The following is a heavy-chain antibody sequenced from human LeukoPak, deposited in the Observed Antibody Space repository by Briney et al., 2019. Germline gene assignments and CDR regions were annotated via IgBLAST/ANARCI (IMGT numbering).Heavy chain of an antibody. CDR1: GFPLSRYS. D-gene: IGHD4-11*01. V-gene: IGHV3-21*01. Sequence: GGPLSLSCAASGFPLSRYSMNWAPHPPGKGLEGVSFISSSSSYIYSADSVKGRFTISRDNAKNSLYLQMNSLRAEDTAVYYCARDRNSNYPNDYWGQGTLVTVS. CDR2: ISSSSSYI. J-gene: IGHJ4*02. CDR3: ARDRNSNYPNDY.